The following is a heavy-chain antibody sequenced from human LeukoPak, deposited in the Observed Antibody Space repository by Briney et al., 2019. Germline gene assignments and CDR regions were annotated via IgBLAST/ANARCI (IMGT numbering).Heavy chain of an antibody. D-gene: IGHD2-2*01. CDR1: GFTFSSYA. CDR2: ISGSGGST. Sequence: GGSLRLSCAASGFTFSSYAMTWVRQAPGEGLEWASAISGSGGSTYYADSVKGRFTISRDNSKNTLYLQMNSLRAEDTAVYYCAKAGDIVVVPAAIVFDPWGQGTLVTVSS. CDR3: AKAGDIVVVPAAIVFDP. J-gene: IGHJ5*02. V-gene: IGHV3-23*01.